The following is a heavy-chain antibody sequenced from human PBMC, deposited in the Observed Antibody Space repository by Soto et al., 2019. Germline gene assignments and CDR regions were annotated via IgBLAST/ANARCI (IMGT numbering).Heavy chain of an antibody. CDR3: DRGGGNGHFES. CDR2: IGHLENT. D-gene: IGHD5-12*01. V-gene: IGHV4-30-2*06. Sequence: SETLSLTCTVSGGSITHGGFSWSWIRQSPGKGLEWIGYIGHLENTYFHPTFKSRLTMSIDRSKNQFSLNLSSVTAADRAVYYCDRGGGNGHFESWGQGVLVTVSS. J-gene: IGHJ4*02. CDR1: GGSITHGGFS.